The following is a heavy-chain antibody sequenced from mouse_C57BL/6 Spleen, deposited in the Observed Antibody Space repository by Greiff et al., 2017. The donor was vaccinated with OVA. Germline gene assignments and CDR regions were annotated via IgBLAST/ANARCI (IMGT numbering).Heavy chain of an antibody. D-gene: IGHD3-3*01. CDR1: GYTFTDYY. J-gene: IGHJ2*01. Sequence: QVQLKQSGAELVRPGASVKLSCKASGYTFTDYYINWVKQRPGQGLEWIARIYPGSGNTYYNEKFKGKATLTAEKSSSTAYMQLSSLTSEDSAVYYCARGRGPPDYWGQGTTLTVSS. V-gene: IGHV1-76*01. CDR2: IYPGSGNT. CDR3: ARGRGPPDY.